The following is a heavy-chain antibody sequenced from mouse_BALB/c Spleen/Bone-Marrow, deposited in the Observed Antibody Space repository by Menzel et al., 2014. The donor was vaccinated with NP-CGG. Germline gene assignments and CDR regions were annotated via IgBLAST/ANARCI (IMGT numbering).Heavy chain of an antibody. V-gene: IGHV5-9-4*01. CDR1: GFTFSSYA. Sequence: EVKLMESGGGGMKPGGSLKLSCAASGFTFSSYAMSWVRQSPEKRLEGVAEISTGGSSPYYPDTVTGRFTISRDNAKNSLYLEMNSLRYEDTAIYYCARYYNYYFDYWGQGTTLTVSS. CDR2: ISTGGSSP. J-gene: IGHJ2*01. CDR3: ARYYNYYFDY. D-gene: IGHD1-3*01.